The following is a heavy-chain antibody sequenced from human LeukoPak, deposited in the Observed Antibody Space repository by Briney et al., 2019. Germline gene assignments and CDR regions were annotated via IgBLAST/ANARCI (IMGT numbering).Heavy chain of an antibody. V-gene: IGHV3-21*01. D-gene: IGHD4-11*01. CDR2: ISSISSYI. CDR3: ASIPPTVTAYYYYYMDV. CDR1: GFTFSSYS. Sequence: GGSLRLSCAASGFTFSSYSMNWVRRAPGKGLEWVSSISSISSYIYYADSVKGRFTISRDNAKNSLYLQMNSLRAEDTAVYYCASIPPTVTAYYYYYMDVWGKGTTVTVSS. J-gene: IGHJ6*03.